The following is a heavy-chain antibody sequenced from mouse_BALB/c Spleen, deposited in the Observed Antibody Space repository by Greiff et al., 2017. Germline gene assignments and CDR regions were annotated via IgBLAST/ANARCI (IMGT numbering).Heavy chain of an antibody. CDR1: GFNIKDYY. D-gene: IGHD2-4*01. J-gene: IGHJ2*01. CDR3: NAGGITARWYYFDY. V-gene: IGHV14-4*02. CDR2: IDPENGDT. Sequence: EVKLQESGAELVRSGASVKLSCTASGFNIKDYYMHWVKQRPEQGLEWIGWIDPENGDTEYAPKFQGKATMTADTSSNTAYLQLSSLTSEDTAVYYCNAGGITARWYYFDYWGQGTTLTVSS.